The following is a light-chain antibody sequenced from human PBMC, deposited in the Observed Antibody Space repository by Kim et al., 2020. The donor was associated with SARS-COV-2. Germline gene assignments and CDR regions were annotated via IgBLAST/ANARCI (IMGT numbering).Light chain of an antibody. Sequence: RVTISCTGSNSNLGAGYDVHWYQQVPGTAPKLLIYATNSRPSGVPDRFSGSKSGTSASLAITGLQAEDEADYYCQSYDSSLSAVLFGGGTQLTVL. V-gene: IGLV1-40*01. J-gene: IGLJ2*01. CDR2: ATN. CDR1: NSNLGAGYD. CDR3: QSYDSSLSAVL.